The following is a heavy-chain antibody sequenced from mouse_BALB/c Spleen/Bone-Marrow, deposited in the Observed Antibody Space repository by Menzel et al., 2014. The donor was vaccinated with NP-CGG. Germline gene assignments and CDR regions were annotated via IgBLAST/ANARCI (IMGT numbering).Heavy chain of an antibody. CDR1: GFAFSSYD. Sequence: EVQGVEPGGGLVKPGGSLKLSCAASGFAFSSYDMSWVRQTPEKRLEWVAYISSGGGSTYYSDTVKGRFTISRDNAKNTLYLQMSSPKSEDTAVYYCARQILRGFAYWGQGTLVTVSA. CDR3: ARQILRGFAY. V-gene: IGHV5-12-1*01. D-gene: IGHD1-1*01. CDR2: ISSGGGST. J-gene: IGHJ3*01.